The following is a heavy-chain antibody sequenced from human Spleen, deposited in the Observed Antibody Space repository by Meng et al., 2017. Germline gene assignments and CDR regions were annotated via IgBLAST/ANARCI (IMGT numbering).Heavy chain of an antibody. V-gene: IGHV4-59*01. CDR2: IYYTGST. Sequence: QVPLQESGPGLVKPSETLSLTCTISGGSFSTYYWTWIRQPPGKGLEWIGYIYYTGSTNFNPSLESRLTMSVDTSKNQFSLTLTSVTAEDTAVYYCARDSLWFDPWGQGSLVTVSS. J-gene: IGHJ5*02. CDR1: GGSFSTYY. CDR3: ARDSLWFDP.